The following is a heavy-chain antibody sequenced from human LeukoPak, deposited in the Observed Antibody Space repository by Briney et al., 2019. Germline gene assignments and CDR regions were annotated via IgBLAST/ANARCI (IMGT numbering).Heavy chain of an antibody. Sequence: ASVKVSCKASGYTFTSYYMHWVRQAPGQGLEWMGIINPSGGSTSYAQKFQGRVTMTRDTSTSTVYMELSSLRSEDTAVYYCARAVVVVTLETNGYFDYWGQGTLVTVSS. CDR2: INPSGGST. V-gene: IGHV1-46*01. CDR3: ARAVVVVTLETNGYFDY. D-gene: IGHD2-21*02. CDR1: GYTFTSYY. J-gene: IGHJ4*02.